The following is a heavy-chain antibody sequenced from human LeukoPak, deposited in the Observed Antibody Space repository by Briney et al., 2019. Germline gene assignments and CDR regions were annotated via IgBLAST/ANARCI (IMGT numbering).Heavy chain of an antibody. CDR1: GFTFSSYA. CDR3: AKRGYSGSLDY. Sequence: GGSLRLSCVASGFTFSSYAMSWVRQAPGKGLEWASGFTGSGGSTYYADSVKGRFTISRDNSKDTLYLQMNSLRAEDTAVYYCAKRGYSGSLDYWGQGTLVTVSS. CDR2: FTGSGGST. J-gene: IGHJ4*02. V-gene: IGHV3-23*01. D-gene: IGHD5-12*01.